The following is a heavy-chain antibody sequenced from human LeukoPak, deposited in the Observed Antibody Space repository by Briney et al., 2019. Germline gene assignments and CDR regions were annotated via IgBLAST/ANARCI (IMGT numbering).Heavy chain of an antibody. J-gene: IGHJ6*04. V-gene: IGHV3-48*04. CDR2: IDSSIDTT. Sequence: GRCLRLACAASGFAFSTSITNCVSQAPGKWLEWVSYIDSSIDTTYYADSVKGRFTISRDNAKNSLYLQMNSLRVEDTAVYYCAELGITMIGGVWGKRATVTISS. CDR1: GFAFSTSI. D-gene: IGHD3-10*02. CDR3: AELGITMIGGV.